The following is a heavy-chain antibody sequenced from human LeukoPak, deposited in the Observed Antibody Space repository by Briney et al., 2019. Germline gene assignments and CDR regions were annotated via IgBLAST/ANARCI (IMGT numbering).Heavy chain of an antibody. J-gene: IGHJ6*02. Sequence: PGGSLRLSCAASGFTFSSYGMHWVRQAPGKGLEWVAVISYDGSNKYYADSVKGRFTISRDNSKNTLYLQMNSLRAEDTAVYYCAKEGPYSSSWYTRNYYYYGMDVWGQGTTVTVSS. CDR1: GFTFSSYG. V-gene: IGHV3-30*18. CDR3: AKEGPYSSSWYTRNYYYYGMDV. CDR2: ISYDGSNK. D-gene: IGHD6-13*01.